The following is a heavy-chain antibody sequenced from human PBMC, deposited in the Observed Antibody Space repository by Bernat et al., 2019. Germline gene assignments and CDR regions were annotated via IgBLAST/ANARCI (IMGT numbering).Heavy chain of an antibody. CDR2: IIPIFGTA. J-gene: IGHJ4*02. CDR3: ARDPPRVDGGYVPYHYDY. CDR1: GGTFSSYA. Sequence: QVQLVQSGAEVKKPGSSVKVSCKASGGTFSSYAISWVRQAPGQGLEWMGGIIPIFGTANYAQKFQGRVTITTDKSTSTAYMELSSLRSEDTAVYYCARDPPRVDGGYVPYHYDYWGQGTLVTVSS. V-gene: IGHV1-69*05. D-gene: IGHD5-12*01.